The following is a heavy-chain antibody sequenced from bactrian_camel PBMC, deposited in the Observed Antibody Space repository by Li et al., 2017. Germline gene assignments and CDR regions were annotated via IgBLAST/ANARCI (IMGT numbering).Heavy chain of an antibody. Sequence: HVQLVESGGGSVQAGGSLRLSCVVSGVIFYDYCFGWVRQAPGKEREGVATIYTGSNKTYYADSVKGRFSISQDEAKSTIYLEMNNLQPEDTAMYYCVADQNYCYLQYPYSIWGQGTQVTVS. CDR1: GVIFYDYC. CDR2: IYTGSNKT. J-gene: IGHJ4*01. V-gene: IGHV3-2*01. CDR3: VADQNYCYLQYPYSI. D-gene: IGHD1*01.